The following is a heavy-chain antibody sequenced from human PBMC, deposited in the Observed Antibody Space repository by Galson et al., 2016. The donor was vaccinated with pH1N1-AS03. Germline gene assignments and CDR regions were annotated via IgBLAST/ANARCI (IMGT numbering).Heavy chain of an antibody. D-gene: IGHD3-16*01. V-gene: IGHV5-51*03. J-gene: IGHJ4*02. CDR1: GYRFTNYW. Sequence: QSGAEVKKPGESLKISCKGSGYRFTNYWIGWVPQMPGKGLEWMGIIYPGNSDSRYNKSFQGQVTISADTSISTVYLQWSSLQASDTAMYYCARPSLNYFDNGGQGTLVTVSS. CDR3: ARPSLNYFDN. CDR2: IYPGNSDS.